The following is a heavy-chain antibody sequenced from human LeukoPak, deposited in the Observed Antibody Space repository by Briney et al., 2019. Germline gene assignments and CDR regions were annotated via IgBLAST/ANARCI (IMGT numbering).Heavy chain of an antibody. Sequence: GASVKVSCKASGGTFSSYAISWVRQASGQGLEWVGGIIPIFGTANYAQKFEGRVTITADKSTSTGYMELSSLRSEDTAVYYCAREGPGIAVAGTVIYPYWGQGTLVTVSS. CDR2: IIPIFGTA. J-gene: IGHJ4*02. CDR3: AREGPGIAVAGTVIYPY. CDR1: GGTFSSYA. D-gene: IGHD6-19*01. V-gene: IGHV1-69*06.